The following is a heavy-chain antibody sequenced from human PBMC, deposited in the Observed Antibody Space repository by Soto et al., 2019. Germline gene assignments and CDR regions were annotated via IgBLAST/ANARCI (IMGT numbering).Heavy chain of an antibody. Sequence: GGSLRLSCAASGFTFSSYGMHWVRQAPGKGLEWVAVIWYDGSNKYYADSVKGRFTISRDNSKNTLYLQMNSLRAEDTAVYYCARELNYDFWSGGPFDNWGQGTLVTVSS. CDR3: ARELNYDFWSGGPFDN. V-gene: IGHV3-33*01. CDR1: GFTFSSYG. D-gene: IGHD3-3*01. CDR2: IWYDGSNK. J-gene: IGHJ4*02.